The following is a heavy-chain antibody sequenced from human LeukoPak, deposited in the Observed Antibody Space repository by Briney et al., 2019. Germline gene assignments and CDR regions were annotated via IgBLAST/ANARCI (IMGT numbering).Heavy chain of an antibody. D-gene: IGHD1-1*01. CDR1: GFTFSSYW. CDR2: VYTDGRST. Sequence: GGSLRLSCAASGFTFSSYWMHWVRQAPGKGLVWVSRVYTDGRSTSYADAVKGRFTISRDNAKNTLFLQMDSLRAEDTAVYYCARGDTTTRAYHYYGMDVWGQGTTVTVSS. J-gene: IGHJ6*02. CDR3: ARGDTTTRAYHYYGMDV. V-gene: IGHV3-74*01.